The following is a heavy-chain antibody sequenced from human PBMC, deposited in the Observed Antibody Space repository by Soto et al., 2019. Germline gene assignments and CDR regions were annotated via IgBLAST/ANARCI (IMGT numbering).Heavy chain of an antibody. D-gene: IGHD3-22*01. CDR1: GFIFISYG. V-gene: IGHV3-33*01. J-gene: IGHJ5*02. CDR3: ARDATSSGYYTNWFDP. CDR2: IWYDGSNK. Sequence: GGALRLSCAASGFIFISYGMHWVRQAPCKGLEWVAVIWYDGSNKYYADSVKGRFTISRDNSKNTLYLQMNSLRAEDTAVYYCARDATSSGYYTNWFDPWGQGTLVTVSS.